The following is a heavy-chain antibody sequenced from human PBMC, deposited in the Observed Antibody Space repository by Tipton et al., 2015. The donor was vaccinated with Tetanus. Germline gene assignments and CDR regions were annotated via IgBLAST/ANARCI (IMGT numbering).Heavy chain of an antibody. V-gene: IGHV3-48*04. J-gene: IGHJ6*02. CDR2: IGVSSSPI. D-gene: IGHD1-1*01. Sequence: SLRLSCAASGFTFSSFSMTWVRQAPGKGLEWVSSIGVSSSPIYYADSVKGRFTISRDNAKNTVYLQMSSLRAEDTAMYYCVTVNFPNYYHYGMDVWGQGTTVTVSS. CDR3: VTVNFPNYYHYGMDV. CDR1: GFTFSSFS.